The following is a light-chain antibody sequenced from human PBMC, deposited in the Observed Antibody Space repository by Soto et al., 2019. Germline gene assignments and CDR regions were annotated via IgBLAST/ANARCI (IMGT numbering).Light chain of an antibody. CDR1: QSISRN. Sequence: DIQMTQSPSSLSASVGDRVTITCRASQSISRNLNWHQQKPVPAPNLLMFGASTLQSGVPSRFSGSGSGTDFTHSITSQQPDDIATYSGQQSYNTPGSFGQGTKA. CDR3: QQSYNTPGS. CDR2: GAS. V-gene: IGKV1-39*01. J-gene: IGKJ1*01.